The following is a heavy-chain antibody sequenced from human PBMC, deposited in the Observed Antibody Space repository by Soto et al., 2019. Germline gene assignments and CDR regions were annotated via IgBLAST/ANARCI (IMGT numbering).Heavy chain of an antibody. J-gene: IGHJ4*02. CDR3: APRRGDLLTGHYYFDF. D-gene: IGHD3-9*01. Sequence: QITLKESGPTLVKPTQTLTLTCTFSGFSLNTRGVGVGWIRQPPGKALEWLALISWDGEKRYRPSLKSRLTVTKDTDENQVVLKMTNMDAVDTATYYCAPRRGDLLTGHYYFDFWGPGTRVTVSS. CDR1: GFSLNTRGVG. CDR2: ISWDGEK. V-gene: IGHV2-5*02.